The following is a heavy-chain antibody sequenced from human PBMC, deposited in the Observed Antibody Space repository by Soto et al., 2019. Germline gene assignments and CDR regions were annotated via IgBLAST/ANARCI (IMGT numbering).Heavy chain of an antibody. CDR1: GYTFTGYY. D-gene: IGHD2-15*01. Sequence: ASVKVSCKASGYTFTGYYMHRVRQAPGQGLEWMGWINPNSGGTNYAQKFQGWVTMTRDTSISTAYMELSRLRSDDTAVYYCARAGYCSGGSCYSGAFDIWGQGTMVTVSS. V-gene: IGHV1-2*04. J-gene: IGHJ3*02. CDR2: INPNSGGT. CDR3: ARAGYCSGGSCYSGAFDI.